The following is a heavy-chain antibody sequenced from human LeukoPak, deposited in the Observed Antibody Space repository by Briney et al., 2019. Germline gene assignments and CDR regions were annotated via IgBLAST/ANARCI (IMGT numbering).Heavy chain of an antibody. Sequence: GGSLRLSCAASGFTFSDYYMSWIRQAPGKGLEWVSFVSISSGTIYYADSVKGRFRISRDNAKSSLDLEMNSLRAEDTAVYYCARAMSTFGGVRNYFDSWGQGTLVTVSS. CDR1: GFTFSDYY. J-gene: IGHJ4*02. D-gene: IGHD3-16*01. CDR3: ARAMSTFGGVRNYFDS. V-gene: IGHV3-11*01. CDR2: VSISSGTI.